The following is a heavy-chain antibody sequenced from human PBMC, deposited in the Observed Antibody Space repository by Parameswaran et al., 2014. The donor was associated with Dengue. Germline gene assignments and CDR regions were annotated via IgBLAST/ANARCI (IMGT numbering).Heavy chain of an antibody. J-gene: IGHJ6*02. CDR3: AQGSAFGVVRRSSYHYNLDV. D-gene: IGHD3-3*01. CDR2: IVVGSGNT. V-gene: IGHV1-58*01. CDR1: GSKFIFSSSV. Sequence: PGASVKVSCKASGSKFIFSSSVVQWVRQTRGQPPEWMGWIVVGSGNTKYTQKFQERVTITRDMSTSTVYMELRGLRFEDTGVYYCAQGSAFGVVRRSSYHYNLDVWGQGSTVTVSS.